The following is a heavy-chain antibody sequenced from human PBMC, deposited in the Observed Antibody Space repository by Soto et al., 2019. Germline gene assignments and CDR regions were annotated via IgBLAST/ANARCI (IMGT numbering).Heavy chain of an antibody. CDR1: GFTFSSRR. Sequence: RGYLRLSCATSGFTFSSRRMQWVRQAPGKGLVWVSFINSDGSTTTYADSVKGRFTISRDNAKDTVHLQMSSLRVDDTAVYYSARHSTYTADYWGQGTPVTVSS. CDR3: ARHSTYTADY. V-gene: IGHV3-74*01. D-gene: IGHD6-13*01. CDR2: INSDGSTT. J-gene: IGHJ4*02.